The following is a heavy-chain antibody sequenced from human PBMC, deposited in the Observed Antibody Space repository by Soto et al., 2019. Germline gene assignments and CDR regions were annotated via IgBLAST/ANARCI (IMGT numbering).Heavy chain of an antibody. J-gene: IGHJ5*02. CDR3: ARPIQYSSGPVNWFDP. V-gene: IGHV3-30-3*01. CDR1: GFTFSSYA. CDR2: ISYDGSNK. D-gene: IGHD6-19*01. Sequence: QVQLVESGGGVVQPGRSLRLSCAASGFTFSSYAMHWVRQAPGKGLEWVAVISYDGSNKYYADSVKGLFTISRDNSKNTLYLQMNSLRAEDTAVYYCARPIQYSSGPVNWFDPWGQGTLVTVSS.